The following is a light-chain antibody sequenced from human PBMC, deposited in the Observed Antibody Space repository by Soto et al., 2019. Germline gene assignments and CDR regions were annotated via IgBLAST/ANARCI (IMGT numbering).Light chain of an antibody. Sequence: VVMTQSPATLSVSPGERVTLSCRASQTIANNYVAWYQQKPGQAPRLLIHGASGRAAGIPDRFSGSGSGTEFTLTISSLQSGDLAVYYCQQYSSCYTFGQGTKLEIK. J-gene: IGKJ2*01. V-gene: IGKV3D-15*01. CDR1: QTIANN. CDR3: QQYSSCYT. CDR2: GAS.